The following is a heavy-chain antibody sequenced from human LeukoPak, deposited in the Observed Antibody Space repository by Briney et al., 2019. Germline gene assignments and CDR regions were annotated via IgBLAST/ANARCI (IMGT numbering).Heavy chain of an antibody. Sequence: PSETLSLTCTVSGYSISSGYYWGWIRQPPGKGLEWIGSIYHSGSTYYNPSLKSRVTISVDTSKNQFSLKLSSVTAADTAVYYCARSSSRNPEDYWGQGTLVTVSS. J-gene: IGHJ4*02. V-gene: IGHV4-38-2*02. CDR1: GYSISSGYY. D-gene: IGHD6-13*01. CDR2: IYHSGST. CDR3: ARSSSRNPEDY.